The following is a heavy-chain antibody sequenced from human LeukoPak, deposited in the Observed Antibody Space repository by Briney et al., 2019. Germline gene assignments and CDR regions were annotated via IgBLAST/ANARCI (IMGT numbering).Heavy chain of an antibody. CDR2: ISDGGGSS. CDR1: GFTFSNYA. D-gene: IGHD1-26*01. Sequence: GGSLRLSCAASGFTFSNYAMSWVRQAPGKGLEWVSAISDGGGSSYYADSVKGRFTISRDNAKNTLYLQMNSLRAEDTAVYYCARSEYSFDYWGQGTLVTVSS. V-gene: IGHV3-23*01. CDR3: ARSEYSFDY. J-gene: IGHJ4*02.